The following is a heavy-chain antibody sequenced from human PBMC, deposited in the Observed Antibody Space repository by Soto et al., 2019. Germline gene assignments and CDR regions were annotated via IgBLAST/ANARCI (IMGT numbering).Heavy chain of an antibody. J-gene: IGHJ6*02. D-gene: IGHD3-10*01. CDR3: AREDYGSGSYDNGGYYYYGMDV. CDR1: GGTFSIYT. V-gene: IGHV1-69*04. Sequence: SVKVSCKASGGTFSIYTISWVRQAPGQGLEWMGRIIPILGIANYAQKFQGRVTITADKSTSTAYMELSRLRSDDTAVYYCAREDYGSGSYDNGGYYYYGMDVWGQGTTVTVSS. CDR2: IIPILGIA.